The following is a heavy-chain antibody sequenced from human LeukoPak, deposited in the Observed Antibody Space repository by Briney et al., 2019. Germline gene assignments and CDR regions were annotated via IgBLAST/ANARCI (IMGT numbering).Heavy chain of an antibody. Sequence: GGSLRLSCAASGFTFSSYAMHWVRQAPGKGLEWVAVISYDGSNKYYADSVKGRFTISRDNSKNTLYLQMHSLRAEDTAVYYCARHPDYYDSSGYYPQYYFDYWGQGTLVTVSS. J-gene: IGHJ4*02. V-gene: IGHV3-30-3*01. CDR3: ARHPDYYDSSGYYPQYYFDY. CDR1: GFTFSSYA. D-gene: IGHD3-22*01. CDR2: ISYDGSNK.